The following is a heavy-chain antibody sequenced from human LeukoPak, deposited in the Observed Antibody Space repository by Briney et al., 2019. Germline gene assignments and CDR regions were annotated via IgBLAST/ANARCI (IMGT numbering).Heavy chain of an antibody. CDR1: GGSFSGYY. J-gene: IGHJ4*02. V-gene: IGHV4-34*01. CDR2: INHSGST. D-gene: IGHD5-18*01. CDR3: ARLDPSYYPPGEVDTATVWPFNFDY. Sequence: SETLSLTCAVYGGSFSGYYWSWIRQPPGKGLEWIGEINHSGSTNYNPSLKSRVTISVDTSKNQFSLKLSSVTAADTAVYYCARLDPSYYPPGEVDTATVWPFNFDYWGQGTLVTVSS.